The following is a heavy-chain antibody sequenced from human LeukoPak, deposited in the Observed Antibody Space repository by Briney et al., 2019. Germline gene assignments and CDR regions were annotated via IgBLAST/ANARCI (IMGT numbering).Heavy chain of an antibody. J-gene: IGHJ4*02. Sequence: ASVKVSCKASGYTFTNYGIDWVRQAPGQGLEWMGWVNPTSGGTNYAQKFQGRVTITRDTSISTAYMELSRLRSDDTAVYYCARVYYYYDSSGILTLYFDYWGQGTLVTVSS. D-gene: IGHD3-22*01. CDR2: VNPTSGGT. CDR3: ARVYYYYDSSGILTLYFDY. CDR1: GYTFTNYG. V-gene: IGHV1-2*02.